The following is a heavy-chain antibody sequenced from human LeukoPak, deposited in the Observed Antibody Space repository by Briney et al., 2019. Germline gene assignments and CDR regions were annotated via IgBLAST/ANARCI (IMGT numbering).Heavy chain of an antibody. D-gene: IGHD5/OR15-5a*01. J-gene: IGHJ4*02. CDR1: GFTFSSNY. V-gene: IGHV3-66*01. CDR3: ARDVSGY. CDR2: IYRGGST. Sequence: GGSLRLSCVASGFTFSSNYMSWVRQAPGKGLEWVSVIYRGGSTYYPDSVKGRFTISRDNPKNTLYLQMNSLRAEDTAVYYCARDVSGYWGQGTLVTVSS.